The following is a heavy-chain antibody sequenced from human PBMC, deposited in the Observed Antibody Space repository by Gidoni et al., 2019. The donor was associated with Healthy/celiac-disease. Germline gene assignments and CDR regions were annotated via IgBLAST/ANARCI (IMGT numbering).Heavy chain of an antibody. CDR1: EAPFSSYA. CDR3: ARGPWRSYYFDY. Sequence: QVQLVQSGAEVKKPGSSVKVSCTASEAPFSSYAISWVRQAPGQGLEWMGGIIPIFGTANYAQKFQGRVTSTADESTSTAYMELSSLRSEDTAVYYCARGPWRSYYFDYWGQGTLVTVSS. D-gene: IGHD1-26*01. V-gene: IGHV1-69*01. CDR2: IIPIFGTA. J-gene: IGHJ4*02.